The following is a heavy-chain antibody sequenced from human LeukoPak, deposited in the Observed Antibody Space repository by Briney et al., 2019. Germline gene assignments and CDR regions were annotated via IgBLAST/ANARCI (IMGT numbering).Heavy chain of an antibody. V-gene: IGHV4-34*01. CDR3: ARVPLYYDSSALDY. D-gene: IGHD3-22*01. CDR1: GGSFSGYY. Sequence: SGTLSLTCAVYGGSFSGYYWSWIRQPPGKGLEWIGEINHSGSTNYNPSLKSRVTISVDTSKNQFSLKLSSVTAADTAVYYCARVPLYYDSSALDYWGQGTLVTVSS. CDR2: INHSGST. J-gene: IGHJ4*02.